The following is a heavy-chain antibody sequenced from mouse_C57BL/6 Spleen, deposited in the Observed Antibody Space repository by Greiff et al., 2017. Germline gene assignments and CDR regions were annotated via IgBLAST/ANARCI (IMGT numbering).Heavy chain of an antibody. J-gene: IGHJ4*01. D-gene: IGHD1-1*01. V-gene: IGHV5-17*01. CDR1: GFTFSDYG. CDR3: ARTITTVVATYYAMDY. CDR2: ISSGSSTI. Sequence: EVKLMESGGGLVKPGGSLKLSCAASGFTFSDYGMHWVRQAPEKGLEWVAYISSGSSTIYYADTVKGRFTISRDNAKNTLFLQMTSLRSEDTAMYYCARTITTVVATYYAMDYWGQGTSVTVSS.